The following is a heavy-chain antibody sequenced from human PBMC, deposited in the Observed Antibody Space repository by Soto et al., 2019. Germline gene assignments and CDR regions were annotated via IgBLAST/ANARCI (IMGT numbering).Heavy chain of an antibody. V-gene: IGHV3-11*01. CDR2: ISSSGTAT. CDR1: GFTFRDYD. D-gene: IGHD6-13*01. J-gene: IGHJ5*02. CDR3: ARKGPRAARPNH. Sequence: QVQLVESGGGLVRPGGSLRLSCAASGFTFRDYDMRWIRQAPGKGMGWVSCISSSGTATYDADSVQGRFTISRDNAKKSLYGEMNSLRVEDSAVYYCARKGPRAARPNHWGQGTLVTVSS.